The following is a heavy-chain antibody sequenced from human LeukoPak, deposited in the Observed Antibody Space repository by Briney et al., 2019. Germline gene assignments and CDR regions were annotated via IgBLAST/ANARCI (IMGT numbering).Heavy chain of an antibody. D-gene: IGHD6-13*01. V-gene: IGHV3-48*03. J-gene: IGHJ6*02. CDR1: GFTFSSYE. Sequence: GGSLRLSCAASGFTFSSYEMNWVRQAPEKGLEWVSYISSSGSTIYYADSVKGRFTISRDNAKNSLYLQMNSLGAEDTAVYYCARAPIYSSSWYGMDVWGQGTTVTVSS. CDR2: ISSSGSTI. CDR3: ARAPIYSSSWYGMDV.